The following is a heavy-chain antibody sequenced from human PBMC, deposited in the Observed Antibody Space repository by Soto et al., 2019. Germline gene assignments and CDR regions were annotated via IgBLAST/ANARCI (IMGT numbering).Heavy chain of an antibody. CDR3: AKEYQKQLVPIYYYGMDV. CDR2: ISYDGSNK. D-gene: IGHD6-6*01. CDR1: GFTFSSYG. Sequence: GGSLRLSCAASGFTFSSYGMHWVRQAPGKGLEWVAVISYDGSNKYYADSVKGRFTISRDNSKNTLYLQMNSLRAEDTAVYYCAKEYQKQLVPIYYYGMDVWGQGTTVTVSS. J-gene: IGHJ6*02. V-gene: IGHV3-30*18.